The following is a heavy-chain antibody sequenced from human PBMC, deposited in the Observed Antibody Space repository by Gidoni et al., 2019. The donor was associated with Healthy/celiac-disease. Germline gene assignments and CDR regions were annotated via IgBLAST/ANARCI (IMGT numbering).Heavy chain of an antibody. D-gene: IGHD6-19*01. Sequence: QVQLQQWGAGLLKPSEPLSPSSAAYGWSFSGYYWSWIRQPPGKGLEWIGEINHSGSTNYHPSLKSRVTISVDTSKNQFSLELSSVTAAETAVYYCARGGQQWLTDFDYWGQGTLVTVSS. CDR2: INHSGST. V-gene: IGHV4-34*01. CDR3: ARGGQQWLTDFDY. J-gene: IGHJ4*02. CDR1: GWSFSGYY.